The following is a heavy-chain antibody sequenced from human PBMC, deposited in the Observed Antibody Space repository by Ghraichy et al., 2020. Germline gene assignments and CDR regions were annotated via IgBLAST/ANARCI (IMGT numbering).Heavy chain of an antibody. CDR2: ISGSGGST. J-gene: IGHJ4*02. CDR3: AKVMGRFGELSHFDY. V-gene: IGHV3-23*01. Sequence: GGSLRLSCAASGFTFSSYAMSWVRQAPGKGLEWVSAISGSGGSTYYADSVKGRFTISRDNSKNTLYLQMNSLRAEDTAVYYCAKVMGRFGELSHFDYWGQGTLVTVSS. CDR1: GFTFSSYA. D-gene: IGHD3-10*01.